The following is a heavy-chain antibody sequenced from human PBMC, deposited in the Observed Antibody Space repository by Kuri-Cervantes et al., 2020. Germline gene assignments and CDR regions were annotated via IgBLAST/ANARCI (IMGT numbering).Heavy chain of an antibody. V-gene: IGHV3-74*01. CDR3: VMSSWSSY. J-gene: IGHJ4*02. Sequence: GESLKISCAASAFTFSRYWMHWVRQAPGKGLVWVSRIKGDGSDIVYADSVRGRFTISRDNAKNSLYLQMDSLRAEDTALYYCVMSSWSSYWGQGTLVTVSS. CDR2: IKGDGSDI. D-gene: IGHD2-8*02. CDR1: AFTFSRYW.